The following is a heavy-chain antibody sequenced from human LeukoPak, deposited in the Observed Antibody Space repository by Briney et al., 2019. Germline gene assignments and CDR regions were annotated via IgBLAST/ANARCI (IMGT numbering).Heavy chain of an antibody. J-gene: IGHJ4*02. CDR2: IRSKAYGETA. CDR1: GFTFSSSA. CDR3: TRDRGAYNLYDY. V-gene: IGHV3-49*03. D-gene: IGHD1-1*01. Sequence: GGSLRLSCAASGFTFSSSAMSWIRQAPGKGLEWVGFIRSKAYGETADYAASVKGRFTISRDDSKAVAYLQMNSLKTEDTAVYHCTRDRGAYNLYDYWGQGTLVTVSS.